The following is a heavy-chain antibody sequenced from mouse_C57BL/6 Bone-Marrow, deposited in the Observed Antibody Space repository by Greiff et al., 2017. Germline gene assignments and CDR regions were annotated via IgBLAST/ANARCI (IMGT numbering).Heavy chain of an antibody. Sequence: LMESGPGLVKPSQSLSLTCSVTGYSITSGYYWNWIRQFPGNKLEWMGYISYDGSNNYNPSLKNRISITRDTSKNQFFLKLNSVTTEDTATYYCARVGYDRGYYFDYWGQGTTLTVSS. V-gene: IGHV3-6*01. CDR2: ISYDGSN. D-gene: IGHD2-2*01. CDR1: GYSITSGYY. J-gene: IGHJ2*01. CDR3: ARVGYDRGYYFDY.